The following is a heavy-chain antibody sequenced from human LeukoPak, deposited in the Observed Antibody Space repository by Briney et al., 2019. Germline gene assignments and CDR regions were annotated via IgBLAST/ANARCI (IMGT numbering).Heavy chain of an antibody. Sequence: ASVKVSCKASGYTFTSYDINWVRQATGQGLEWMGWMNPNSGNTGYAQKFQGRVTMTRNTSISTAYMELSSLRSEDTAVYYCATVYDILTGYSTTDYWGQGTLVTVSS. D-gene: IGHD3-9*01. CDR2: MNPNSGNT. V-gene: IGHV1-8*01. J-gene: IGHJ4*02. CDR3: ATVYDILTGYSTTDY. CDR1: GYTFTSYD.